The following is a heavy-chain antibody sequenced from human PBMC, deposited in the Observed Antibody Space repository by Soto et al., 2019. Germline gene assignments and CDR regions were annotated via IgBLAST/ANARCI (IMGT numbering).Heavy chain of an antibody. D-gene: IGHD2-2*01. CDR2: SNPSGAST. CDR1: GYSFNSYY. V-gene: IGHV1-46*02. J-gene: IGHJ3*02. CDR3: ASDYNAYQRQHVFDI. Sequence: QVQLVQSGAEAKKPGASVKVACKASGYSFNSYYMHWVRQAPGQGPERMGVSNPSGASTSYAQKFPGRVTMTRDTSTSTVYMELSSLRSEDTALYYCASDYNAYQRQHVFDIWGQGTMVTVSS.